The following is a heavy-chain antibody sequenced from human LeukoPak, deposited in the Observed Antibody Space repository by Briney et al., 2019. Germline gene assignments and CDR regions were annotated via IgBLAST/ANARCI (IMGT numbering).Heavy chain of an antibody. CDR3: ARGDSYYYDSSGYYLDY. J-gene: IGHJ4*02. Sequence: GGSLRLSCAASGFTFSDYYMSWIRQAPGKGLEWVSYISSSGSTIYYADSVKGRFTISRDNAKNSLCLQMDSLRAEDTAVYYCARGDSYYYDSSGYYLDYWGQGTLVTVSS. D-gene: IGHD3-22*01. CDR2: ISSSGSTI. CDR1: GFTFSDYY. V-gene: IGHV3-11*01.